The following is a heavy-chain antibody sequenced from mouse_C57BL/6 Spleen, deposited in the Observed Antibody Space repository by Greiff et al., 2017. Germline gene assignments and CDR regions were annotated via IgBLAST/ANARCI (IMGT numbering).Heavy chain of an antibody. Sequence: VQLQQSGAELVRPGTSVKVSCKASGYAFTNYLIEWVKQRPGQGLEWIGVINPGSGGTNYNEKFKGKATLTADKSSSTAYMHRSSLTSEDSAVYFCARCVYDYDDAARDYWGQGTSVTVSS. CDR1: GYAFTNYL. J-gene: IGHJ4*01. CDR2: INPGSGGT. V-gene: IGHV1-54*01. CDR3: ARCVYDYDDAARDY. D-gene: IGHD2-4*01.